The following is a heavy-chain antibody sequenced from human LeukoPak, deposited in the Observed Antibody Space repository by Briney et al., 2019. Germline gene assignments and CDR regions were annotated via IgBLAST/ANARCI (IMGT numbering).Heavy chain of an antibody. J-gene: IGHJ4*02. CDR3: ARVYSSGSDY. V-gene: IGHV4-59*01. CDR2: IYYSGST. Sequence: SETLSLTCTVSGGSISSYYWSWIRQPPGKGLEWIGYIYYSGSTNYNPSLKSRVTISVDTSKNQFSLKLGSVTAADTAVYYCARVYSSGSDYWGQGTLVTVSS. CDR1: GGSISSYY. D-gene: IGHD6-19*01.